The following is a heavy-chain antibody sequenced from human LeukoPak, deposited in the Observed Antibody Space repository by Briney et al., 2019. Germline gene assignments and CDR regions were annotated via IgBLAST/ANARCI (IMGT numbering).Heavy chain of an antibody. J-gene: IGHJ4*02. D-gene: IGHD2/OR15-2a*01. CDR3: ARESMGIDY. CDR1: GDSVSSNSAA. CDR2: TYYRSKWFN. Sequence: SQTLSLTCAISGDSVSSNSAAWTWIRQSPSRVLDWLGRTYYRSKWFNDYGVSVKSRININPDTTKNQFSLHLNSVTPEDTAVYYCARESMGIDYWGQGTLVTVSS. V-gene: IGHV6-1*01.